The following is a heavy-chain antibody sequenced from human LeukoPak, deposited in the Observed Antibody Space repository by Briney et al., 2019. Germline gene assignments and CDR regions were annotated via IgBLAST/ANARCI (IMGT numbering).Heavy chain of an antibody. Sequence: GGSLRLSCSASGFTFSAHNMNWVRQPPGKGLEWVSNISTSSTTIYYADSVKGRFTISRDNAKNSLYLQMNSLRADDTAVYYCARFAAGGSYYYYMDVWGKGTTVTVSS. J-gene: IGHJ6*03. D-gene: IGHD3-10*01. CDR1: GFTFSAHN. CDR2: ISTSSTTI. CDR3: ARFAAGGSYYYYMDV. V-gene: IGHV3-48*01.